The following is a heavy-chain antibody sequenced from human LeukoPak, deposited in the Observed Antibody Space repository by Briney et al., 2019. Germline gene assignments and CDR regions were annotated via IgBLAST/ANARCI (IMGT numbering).Heavy chain of an antibody. Sequence: GGSLRLSCEASGFTFSSYAMNWVRQAPGKGLEWVSSIGVSRSYIYYADSVKGRFSISRDNAKNSLYLQMSSLRAEDTAIYYCARVLGYSSSSLIDYWGQGTLVTVSS. J-gene: IGHJ4*02. D-gene: IGHD6-6*01. CDR3: ARVLGYSSSSLIDY. CDR1: GFTFSSYA. V-gene: IGHV3-21*01. CDR2: IGVSRSYI.